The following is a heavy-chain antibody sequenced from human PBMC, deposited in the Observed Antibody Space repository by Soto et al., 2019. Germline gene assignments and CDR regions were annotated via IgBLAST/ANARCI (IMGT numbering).Heavy chain of an antibody. V-gene: IGHV6-1*01. CDR1: GDTVSSNSAA. CDR2: TYYRSKWYN. J-gene: IGHJ6*02. Sequence: QVQLQQSGPGLVKPSQTLSLTCAISGDTVSSNSAAWTWIRQSPSRGLEWLGKTYYRSKWYNEYAVSVKSRITINPDTSKNQFSLQLNSVTPEDTTVYYCARGGYSLDVWGQGTTVTVSS. CDR3: ARGGYSLDV.